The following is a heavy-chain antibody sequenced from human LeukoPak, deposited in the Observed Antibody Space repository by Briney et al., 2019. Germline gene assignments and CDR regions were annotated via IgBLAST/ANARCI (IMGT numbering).Heavy chain of an antibody. CDR1: GFTFSNYW. CDR2: INSDGSST. Sequence: GGSLRLSCAASGFTFSNYWMHWVRQAPGKGLVWVSRINSDGSSTSYADSVKGRFTISRDNAKNTLYLRMNSLRAEDTAVYYCARDSTYYYGSGSYSDFDYWGQGTLVTVSS. CDR3: ARDSTYYYGSGSYSDFDY. V-gene: IGHV3-74*01. D-gene: IGHD3-10*01. J-gene: IGHJ4*02.